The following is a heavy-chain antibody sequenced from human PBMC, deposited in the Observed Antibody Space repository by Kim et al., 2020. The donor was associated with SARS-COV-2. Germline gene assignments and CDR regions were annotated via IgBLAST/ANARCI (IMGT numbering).Heavy chain of an antibody. D-gene: IGHD3-10*01. CDR2: INPNSGGT. CDR3: ARDSSEIYYGSGSFDI. J-gene: IGHJ3*02. V-gene: IGHV1-2*02. Sequence: ASVKVSCKASGYTFTGYYMHWVRQAPGQGLEWMGWINPNSGGTNYAQKFQGRVTMTRDTSISTAYMELSRLRSDDTAVYYCARDSSEIYYGSGSFDIWGQGTMVTVSS. CDR1: GYTFTGYY.